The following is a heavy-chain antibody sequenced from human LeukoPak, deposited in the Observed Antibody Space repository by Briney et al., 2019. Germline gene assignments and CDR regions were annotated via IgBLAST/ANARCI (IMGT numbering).Heavy chain of an antibody. Sequence: GGTLRLSCAASGFTFSRYGMSWVRQAPGKGLEWVSAISGSGGSTYYADSVKGRFTISRDNSKNTLYLQMNSLRAEDTAVYYCARSPLGNYWGQGTLVTVSS. CDR1: GFTFSRYG. V-gene: IGHV3-23*01. CDR3: ARSPLGNY. J-gene: IGHJ4*02. CDR2: ISGSGGST. D-gene: IGHD3-16*01.